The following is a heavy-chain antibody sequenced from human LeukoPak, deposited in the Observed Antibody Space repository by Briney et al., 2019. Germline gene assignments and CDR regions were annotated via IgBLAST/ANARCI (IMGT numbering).Heavy chain of an antibody. CDR3: ARDRSIAVAGDAFDI. D-gene: IGHD6-19*01. CDR1: GFTFSSYG. V-gene: IGHV3-33*08. CDR2: IWYDGSNK. J-gene: IGHJ3*02. Sequence: PGGSLRLSCTASGFTFSSYGMHWVRQAPGKGLEWVAVIWYDGSNKYYADSVKGRFTISRDNSKNTLYLQMNSLRAEDTAVYYCARDRSIAVAGDAFDIWGQGTMVTVSS.